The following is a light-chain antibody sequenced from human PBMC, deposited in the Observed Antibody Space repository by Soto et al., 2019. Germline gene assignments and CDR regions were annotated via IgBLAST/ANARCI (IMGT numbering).Light chain of an antibody. V-gene: IGKV2-30*01. Sequence: DVVMTQSPLSLPVTLGQPASISCRSSPSRVYSDGNSYLSCVQQRPGQSPRRXXYRASNRDSGVPDRFSGSGSGTDFTLKISRVEVEDVGVYYCMQGKYWPPITFGQGTRLEIK. CDR2: RAS. CDR1: PSRVYSDGNSY. CDR3: MQGKYWPPIT. J-gene: IGKJ5*01.